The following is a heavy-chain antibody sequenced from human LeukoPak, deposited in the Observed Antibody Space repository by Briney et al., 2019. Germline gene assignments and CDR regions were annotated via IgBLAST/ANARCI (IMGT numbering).Heavy chain of an antibody. CDR2: INPSGGST. V-gene: IGHV1-46*01. J-gene: IGHJ4*02. CDR3: ARDRSAAPLSFDY. CDR1: GYTFTSYY. Sequence: ASVKVSCKSSGYTFTSYYMHWVRQAPGQGLEWMGIINPSGGSTSYAQKFQGRVTMTSDTSTSTVYMELSSLRSEDTAVYYCARDRSAAPLSFDYWGQGTLVTVSS.